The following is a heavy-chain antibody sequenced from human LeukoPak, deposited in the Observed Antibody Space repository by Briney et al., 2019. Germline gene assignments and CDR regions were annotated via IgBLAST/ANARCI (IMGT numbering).Heavy chain of an antibody. CDR1: GFSFSIYY. D-gene: IGHD3-10*01. CDR3: VLYGLGSPH. Sequence: RGSLRLSCAASGFSFSIYYMHWVRQAPGKGLVWVSRINSDGTTTVCADSVRGRFTISRDNAKNTLYLRMNGLRAEDTAVYYCVLYGLGSPHWGQGTLVTVSS. CDR2: INSDGTTT. V-gene: IGHV3-74*01. J-gene: IGHJ4*02.